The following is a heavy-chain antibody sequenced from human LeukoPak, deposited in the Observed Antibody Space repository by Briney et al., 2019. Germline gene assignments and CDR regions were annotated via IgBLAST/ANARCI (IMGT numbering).Heavy chain of an antibody. J-gene: IGHJ4*02. CDR2: IKQDGNEK. D-gene: IGHD5-18*01. CDR3: ASGYNYGYLFDY. Sequence: TGGSLRLSCAASGFTFSNYWMSWVRQAPGKGLEWVANIKQDGNEKHYVDSVKGRFTISRDNAKNSLYLQMNSLRAEDTAVYYCASGYNYGYLFDYWGQGTLVTVSS. CDR1: GFTFSNYW. V-gene: IGHV3-7*01.